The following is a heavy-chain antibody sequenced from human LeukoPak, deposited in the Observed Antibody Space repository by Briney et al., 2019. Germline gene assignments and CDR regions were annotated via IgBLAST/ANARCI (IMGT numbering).Heavy chain of an antibody. CDR1: GGTFSHCA. CDR3: ARVREAPGIGGYYFDY. D-gene: IGHD3-3*01. V-gene: IGHV1-69*13. Sequence: SVMVSYKPSGGTFSHCAIRWVRQAPAQGLEWMEGIIPIFGTANYAQKFQGRVTITADESTSPAYLELSSLRAEDTAVYYCARVREAPGIGGYYFDYWGQGPRATVSS. J-gene: IGHJ4*02. CDR2: IIPIFGTA.